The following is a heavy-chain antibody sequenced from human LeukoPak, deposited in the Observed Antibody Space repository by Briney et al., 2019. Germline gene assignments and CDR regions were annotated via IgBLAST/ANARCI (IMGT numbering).Heavy chain of an antibody. CDR1: GGSISTYY. CDR3: ARRVEYCGGDCTYYFDY. J-gene: IGHJ4*02. D-gene: IGHD2-21*02. V-gene: IGHV4-59*01. CDR2: IHYSGNT. Sequence: SETLSLTCSVSGGSISTYYWSWIRQPPGKGLEWIGYIHYSGNTNYNPSLKSRVTISVDTSKNQFSLKLSSVTAADTAVYYCARRVEYCGGDCTYYFDYWGQGTLVTVSS.